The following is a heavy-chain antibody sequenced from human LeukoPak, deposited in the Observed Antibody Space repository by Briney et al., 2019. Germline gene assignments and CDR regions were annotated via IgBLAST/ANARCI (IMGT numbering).Heavy chain of an antibody. Sequence: GGSLRLSCAASGFTFSSYWMSWVRQAPGKGLEWVANINQDGSEKYYVDSVKGRFTIARDNAKNSLYLQMNSLRAEDTAVYYCARGVRGVFNYYYYYYMDVWGKGTTVTVSS. CDR2: INQDGSEK. D-gene: IGHD3-10*02. J-gene: IGHJ6*03. V-gene: IGHV3-7*01. CDR3: ARGVRGVFNYYYYYYMDV. CDR1: GFTFSSYW.